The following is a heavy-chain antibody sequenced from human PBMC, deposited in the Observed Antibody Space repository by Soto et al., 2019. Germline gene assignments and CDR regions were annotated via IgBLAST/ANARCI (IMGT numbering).Heavy chain of an antibody. J-gene: IGHJ6*02. CDR3: ARARKYYDFWSGYSSYYYGMDV. CDR1: GGTFSSYA. D-gene: IGHD3-3*01. CDR2: IIPIFGTA. Sequence: SVKVSCKASGGTFSSYAISWVRQAPGQGLEWMGGIIPIFGTANYAQKFQGRVTITADESTSTAYMELSSLRSEDTAVYYCARARKYYDFWSGYSSYYYGMDVWGQGTTVTVSS. V-gene: IGHV1-69*13.